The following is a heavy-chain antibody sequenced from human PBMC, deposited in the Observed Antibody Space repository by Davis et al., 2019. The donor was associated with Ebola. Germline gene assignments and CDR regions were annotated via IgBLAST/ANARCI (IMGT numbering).Heavy chain of an antibody. V-gene: IGHV4-39*01. CDR3: ARHPTYYYDSSGYYSQGHFDY. CDR2: IYYSGST. CDR1: GGSISSSSYY. D-gene: IGHD3-22*01. Sequence: SETLSLTCTVSGGSISSSSYYWGWIRQPPGKGLEWIGSIYYSGSTYYNPSLKSRVTISVDTSKNQFSLKLSSVTAADTAVYYCARHPTYYYDSSGYYSQGHFDYWGQGTLVTVSS. J-gene: IGHJ4*02.